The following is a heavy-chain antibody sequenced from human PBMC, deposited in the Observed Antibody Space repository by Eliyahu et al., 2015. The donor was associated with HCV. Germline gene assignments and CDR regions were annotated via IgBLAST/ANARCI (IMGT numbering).Heavy chain of an antibody. V-gene: IGHV4-59*01. J-gene: IGHJ5*02. CDR3: ASGGGGIAVAGTGGWFDP. Sequence: QVQLQESGPGLVKPSETLSLTCTVSGASISSYYWSWIRQPPGKGLXWIAYIHYSGSTNYNPSLKSRVTMSVDTSKNQFSLKLSSVTAADTAVYYCASGGGGIAVAGTGGWFDPWGQGTLVTVSS. D-gene: IGHD6-19*01. CDR1: GASISSYY. CDR2: IHYSGST.